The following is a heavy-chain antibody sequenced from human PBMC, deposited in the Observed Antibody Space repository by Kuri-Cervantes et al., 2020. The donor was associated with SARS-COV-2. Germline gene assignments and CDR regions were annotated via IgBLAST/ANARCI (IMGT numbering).Heavy chain of an antibody. CDR2: ISSSGSTI. J-gene: IGHJ4*02. CDR3: ARGGSYYQAFDY. V-gene: IGHV3-11*04. Sequence: GESLKISCAASGFTFSGYWMTWVRQAPGKGLEWVSYISSSGSTIYYADSVKGRFTISRDNAKNSLYLQMNSLRAEDTAVYYCARGGSYYQAFDYWGQGTLVTVSS. D-gene: IGHD1-26*01. CDR1: GFTFSGYW.